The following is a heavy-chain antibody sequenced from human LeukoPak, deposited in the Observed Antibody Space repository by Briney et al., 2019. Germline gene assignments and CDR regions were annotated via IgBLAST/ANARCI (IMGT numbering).Heavy chain of an antibody. CDR3: AREGHKNWKIDY. D-gene: IGHD1-1*01. V-gene: IGHV3-33*08. CDR1: GFTFSTYW. Sequence: GGSLRLSCAASGFTFSTYWMHWVRQAPGKGLEWVAIIWYDGGNIDYTDSVKGRFTISRDNSKNTLYLQMNSLRAEDTAVYYCAREGHKNWKIDYWGQGTLVTVSS. J-gene: IGHJ4*02. CDR2: IWYDGGNI.